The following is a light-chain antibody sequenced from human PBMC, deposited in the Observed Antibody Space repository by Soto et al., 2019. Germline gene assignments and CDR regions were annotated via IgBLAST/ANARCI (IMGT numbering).Light chain of an antibody. CDR3: HQRCRWQR. V-gene: IGKV3-11*01. J-gene: IGKJ2*01. Sequence: SQAAVSVSPRERATLSFKSSQRVSSRLAGIYQKRGQAPRLPIHSASTRSTGFPDKFSGSGSGADFALTICVQEPEDIAVYYCHQRCRWQRFG. CDR2: SAS. CDR1: QRVSSR.